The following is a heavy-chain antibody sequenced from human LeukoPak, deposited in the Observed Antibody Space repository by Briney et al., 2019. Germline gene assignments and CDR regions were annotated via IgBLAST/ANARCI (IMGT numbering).Heavy chain of an antibody. J-gene: IGHJ4*02. D-gene: IGHD3-10*01. CDR2: INPNSGGT. V-gene: IGHV1-2*06. CDR3: ARVPLRITMVRGVTTPFQHSYFDY. CDR1: GYTFTGYY. Sequence: ASVKVSCKAAGYTFTGYYMFWVRQAPGQGLEWMGRINPNSGGTNYAQKFQGRVTITADKSTSTAYMELSSLRSEDTAVYYCARVPLRITMVRGVTTPFQHSYFDYWGQGTLVTVSS.